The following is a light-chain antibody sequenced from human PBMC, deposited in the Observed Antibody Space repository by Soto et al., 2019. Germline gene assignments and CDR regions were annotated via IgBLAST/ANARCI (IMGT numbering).Light chain of an antibody. J-gene: IGLJ3*02. CDR3: SSYAASNNFYFV. Sequence: QSALTQPPSASGSPGQSVTISCTGTSSDVGGYNYVSWYQQYPGRAPKLMIYEVTKRPSGVPDHFSGSKSGNTASLTVSGLQAEDEADYYCSSYAASNNFYFVFGGGTQLTVL. V-gene: IGLV2-8*01. CDR1: SSDVGGYNY. CDR2: EVT.